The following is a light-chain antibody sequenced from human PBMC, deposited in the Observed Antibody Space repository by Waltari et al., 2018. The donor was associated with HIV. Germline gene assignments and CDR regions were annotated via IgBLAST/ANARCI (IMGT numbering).Light chain of an antibody. V-gene: IGLV2-14*01. CDR1: SSDVGAYNY. J-gene: IGLJ2*01. Sequence: QSALTQPASVSGSPGQSITIPCTGPSSDVGAYNYVSWYQQHPGKAPKLVIYEVSNRPSGVSNRFSGSKSGNTASLTISGLQTEDEADYYCSSYTSSSTPVVFGGGTKLTVL. CDR2: EVS. CDR3: SSYTSSSTPVV.